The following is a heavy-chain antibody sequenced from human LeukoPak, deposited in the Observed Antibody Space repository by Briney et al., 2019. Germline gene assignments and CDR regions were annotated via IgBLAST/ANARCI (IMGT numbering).Heavy chain of an antibody. D-gene: IGHD3-16*02. J-gene: IGHJ4*02. CDR3: ARALEGNDRPLDS. V-gene: IGHV3-13*01. Sequence: PGGSLRLSCAASGFTFSDHDMHWVRQATGKGLEWVSGIDTADDTYYPGSVKGRFTISREDAKNSLYLQMNNLRPGDTAVYYCARALEGNDRPLDSWGQGTLVTVSS. CDR1: GFTFSDHD. CDR2: IDTADDT.